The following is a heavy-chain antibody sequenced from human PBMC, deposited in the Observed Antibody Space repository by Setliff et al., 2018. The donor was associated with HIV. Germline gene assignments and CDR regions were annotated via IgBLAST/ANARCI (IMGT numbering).Heavy chain of an antibody. Sequence: NLSETLSLTCTVSGASISSHNYYWGWIRQSPGKGLEWIASIRSSGDTYYNPSLQSRVIISVDTSNNQISLKLTSVTAADTAVYYCTIPASSLAPNWGRGTQVTVSS. CDR1: GASISSHNYY. V-gene: IGHV4-39*01. CDR2: IRSSGDT. J-gene: IGHJ4*02. CDR3: TIPASSLAPN.